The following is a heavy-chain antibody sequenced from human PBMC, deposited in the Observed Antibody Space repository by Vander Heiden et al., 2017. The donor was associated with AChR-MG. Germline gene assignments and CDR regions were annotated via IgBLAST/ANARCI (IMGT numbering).Heavy chain of an antibody. V-gene: IGHV5-51*01. CDR3: ARGAGGLIAAAGGMDV. D-gene: IGHD6-13*01. J-gene: IGHJ6*02. CDR1: GYSFTRYG. Sequence: EVQLVQSGAAVKQPGESLKISCKGSGYSFTRYGIGWVRQRPGKCREWMGIIYPGDSDTRYSPSFQGQVTISADKSISTAYLQWSSLKASDTAMYYCARGAGGLIAAAGGMDVWGQGTTVTVSS. CDR2: IYPGDSDT.